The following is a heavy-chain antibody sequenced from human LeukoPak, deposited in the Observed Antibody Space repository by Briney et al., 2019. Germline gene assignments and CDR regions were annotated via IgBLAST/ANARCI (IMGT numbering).Heavy chain of an antibody. D-gene: IGHD6-13*01. J-gene: IGHJ3*02. CDR3: AKDFSSTWYSAFDI. CDR2: ISGSGGST. CDR1: GFTFSSYA. V-gene: IGHV3-23*01. Sequence: GGSLRHSCAASGFTFSSYAMSWVRQAPGKGLEWVSAISGSGGSTYYADSVKGRFTISRDNSKNTLYLQMSSLRAEDTAVYYCAKDFSSTWYSAFDIWGQGTMVTVSS.